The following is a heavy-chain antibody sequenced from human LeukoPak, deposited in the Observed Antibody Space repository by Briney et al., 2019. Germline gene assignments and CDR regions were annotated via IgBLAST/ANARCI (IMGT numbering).Heavy chain of an antibody. D-gene: IGHD5-24*01. J-gene: IGHJ4*02. CDR1: GFTFSSYE. CDR2: ISSSGSTI. CDR3: ARDGDGYNWGYYFDY. Sequence: PVGSLRLSCAASGFTFSSYEMNWVRQAPGKGLEWVLYISSSGSTIYYADSVKGRFTISRDNAKNSLYLQMNSLRAEDTAVYYCARDGDGYNWGYYFDYWGQGTLVTVSS. V-gene: IGHV3-48*03.